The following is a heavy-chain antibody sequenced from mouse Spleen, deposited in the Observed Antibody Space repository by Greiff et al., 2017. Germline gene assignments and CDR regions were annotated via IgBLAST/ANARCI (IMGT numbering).Heavy chain of an antibody. J-gene: IGHJ2*01. D-gene: IGHD2-4*01. CDR1: GYTFTSYW. CDR2: INPSSGYT. CDR3: AREYYDYSYYFDY. Sequence: QVQLQQSGAELAKPGASVKLSCKASGYTFTSYWMHWVKQRPGQGLEWIGYINPSSGYTKYNQKFKDKATLTADKSSSTAYMQLSSLTYEDSAVYYCAREYYDYSYYFDYWGQGTTLTVSS. V-gene: IGHV1-7*01.